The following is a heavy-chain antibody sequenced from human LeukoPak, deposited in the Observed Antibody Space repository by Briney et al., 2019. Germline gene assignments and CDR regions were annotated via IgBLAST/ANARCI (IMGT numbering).Heavy chain of an antibody. CDR3: ARGYCSGGSCYSVETWLDP. Sequence: ASVKVSCKASGYTFTKYYMFWVRQAPGQGLEWMGRINPSSGGTDYAQKFQGRVTMTRDTSISTAYMELSRLRSDDTAMYYCARGYCSGGSCYSVETWLDPWGQGTLVTVSS. CDR1: GYTFTKYY. V-gene: IGHV1-2*06. CDR2: INPSSGGT. D-gene: IGHD2-15*01. J-gene: IGHJ5*02.